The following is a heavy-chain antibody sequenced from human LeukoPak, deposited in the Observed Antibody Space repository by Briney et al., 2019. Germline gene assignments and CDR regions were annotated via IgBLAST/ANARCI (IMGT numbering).Heavy chain of an antibody. J-gene: IGHJ4*02. CDR1: GGSISSYY. V-gene: IGHV4-59*08. CDR3: ARHPSVTNFLFDY. D-gene: IGHD4-17*01. Sequence: SETLSLTCTVSGGSISSYYWSWIRQPPGKGLEWIGYIYYSGSTNYNPSLKSRVTISVDTSVDTSKNRFSLKLSSVTAADTAVYFCARHPSVTNFLFDYWGQGILVTVSS. CDR2: IYYSGST.